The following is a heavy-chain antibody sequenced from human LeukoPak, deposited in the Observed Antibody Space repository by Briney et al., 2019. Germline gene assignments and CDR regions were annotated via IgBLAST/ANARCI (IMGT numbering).Heavy chain of an antibody. CDR3: ARRRITMIVVVRDDAFDI. J-gene: IGHJ3*02. V-gene: IGHV1-18*01. D-gene: IGHD3-22*01. CDR1: GYTFTSYG. CDR2: ISAYNGNT. Sequence: GASVKVSCKASGYTFTSYGISWVRQAPGQGLEWIGWISAYNGNTNYAQKLQGRVTMTTDTSTSTAYMELRSLRSDDTAVYYCARRRITMIVVVRDDAFDIWGQGTMVTVSS.